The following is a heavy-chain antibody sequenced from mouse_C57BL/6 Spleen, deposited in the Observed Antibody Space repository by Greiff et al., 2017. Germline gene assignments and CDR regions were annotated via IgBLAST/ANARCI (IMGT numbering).Heavy chain of an antibody. CDR2: ILPGSGST. CDR3: ARARYYYGSSPYALDY. J-gene: IGHJ4*01. D-gene: IGHD1-1*01. V-gene: IGHV1-9*01. Sequence: QVQLQQSGAELMKPGASVKLSCKATGYTFTGYWIEWVKQRPGHGLEWIGEILPGSGSTNYNEKFKGKATFTADKSSTTAYMQLSSLTPEDSAIYYCARARYYYGSSPYALDYWGQGTSVTVSA. CDR1: GYTFTGYW.